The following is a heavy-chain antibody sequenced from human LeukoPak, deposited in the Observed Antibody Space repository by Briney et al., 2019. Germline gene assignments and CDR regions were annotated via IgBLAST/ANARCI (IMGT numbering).Heavy chain of an antibody. CDR2: ISGSGGST. V-gene: IGHV3-23*01. Sequence: GGSLRLSCAASGFTFSSYAMSWVRQAPGKGLEWVSAISGSGGSTYYADSVKGRFTISRDNSKNTLYLQMNSLRAEDTAVYYCARGFKSGYSYGYCDYWGQGTLVTVSS. D-gene: IGHD5-18*01. CDR3: ARGFKSGYSYGYCDY. CDR1: GFTFSSYA. J-gene: IGHJ4*02.